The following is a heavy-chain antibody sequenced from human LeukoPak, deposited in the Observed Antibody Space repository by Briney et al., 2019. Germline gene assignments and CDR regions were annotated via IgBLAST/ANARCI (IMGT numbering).Heavy chain of an antibody. V-gene: IGHV4-4*02. J-gene: IGHJ4*02. CDR2: IYHSGST. CDR3: AIAPTYYDILTGYYRGLYFDY. D-gene: IGHD3-9*01. Sequence: PSGTLSLTCAVSGGSISSSNWWSWVRQPPGKGLEWIGEIYHSGSTNYNPSLKSRVTISVDKSKNQFSLKLSSVTAADTAVYYCAIAPTYYDILTGYYRGLYFDYWGQGTLVTVSS. CDR1: GGSISSSNW.